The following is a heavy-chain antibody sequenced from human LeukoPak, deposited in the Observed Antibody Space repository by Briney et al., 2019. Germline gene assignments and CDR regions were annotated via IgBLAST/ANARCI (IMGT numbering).Heavy chain of an antibody. CDR1: GFTFSSYA. CDR2: ISGSGGST. D-gene: IGHD4-11*01. V-gene: IGHV3-23*01. J-gene: IGHJ6*02. CDR3: AKDRPYRNGMDV. Sequence: SGGSLRLSCAASGFTFSSYAMSWVRQAPGKGLEWVSAISGSGGSTYYADSVKGRFTISRDNSKNTLYLQMNSLRAEDTAVYYYAKDRPYRNGMDVWGQGNTVTVSS.